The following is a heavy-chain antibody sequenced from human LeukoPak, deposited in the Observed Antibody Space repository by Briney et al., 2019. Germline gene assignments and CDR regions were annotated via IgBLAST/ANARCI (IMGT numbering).Heavy chain of an antibody. CDR2: INAGNGNT. V-gene: IGHV1-3*01. CDR1: GYTFTSYA. J-gene: IGHJ4*02. D-gene: IGHD3/OR15-3a*01. Sequence: ASVKVSCKASGYTFTSYAMHWVRQAPGQRLEWMGWINAGNGNTKYSQKFQGRVTITRDTSASTAYMELSSLRSEDTAVYYCARDGAGDWQYDYWGQGTLVTVSP. CDR3: ARDGAGDWQYDY.